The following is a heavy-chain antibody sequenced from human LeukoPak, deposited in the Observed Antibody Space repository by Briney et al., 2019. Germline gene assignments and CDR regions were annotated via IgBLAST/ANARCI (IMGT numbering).Heavy chain of an antibody. V-gene: IGHV4-39*01. D-gene: IGHD6-13*01. CDR2: IYYSGST. Sequence: NPSETLSLTCTVSGGSISSSSYYWGWIRQPPGKGLEWIGSIYYSGSTYYNPSLKSRVTISVGTSKNQFSLKLSSVTAADTAVYYCARHLWQQLAFFDYWGQGTLVTVSS. CDR1: GGSISSSSYY. J-gene: IGHJ4*02. CDR3: ARHLWQQLAFFDY.